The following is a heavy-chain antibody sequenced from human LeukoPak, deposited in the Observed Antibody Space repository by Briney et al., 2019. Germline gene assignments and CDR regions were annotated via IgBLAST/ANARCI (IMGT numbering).Heavy chain of an antibody. CDR2: IIPILGTA. CDR1: GGTFSSYA. D-gene: IGHD6-6*01. V-gene: IGHV1-69*11. J-gene: IGHJ5*02. CDR3: ARGSTSIAALGAWFDP. Sequence: VASVKVSCKASGGTFSSYAISWVRQAPGQGLEWMGRIIPILGTANYAQKFQGRVTITTDESTSTAYMELSSLRPEDTAVYYCARGSTSIAALGAWFDPWGQGTLVTVSS.